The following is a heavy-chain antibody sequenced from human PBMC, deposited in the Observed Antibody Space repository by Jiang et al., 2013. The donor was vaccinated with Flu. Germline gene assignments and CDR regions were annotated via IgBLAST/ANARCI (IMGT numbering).Heavy chain of an antibody. D-gene: IGHD3-10*01. CDR1: GYSFTSYW. J-gene: IGHJ3*02. CDR3: ARRRGGSGSYYDAFDI. CDR2: IDPSDSYT. Sequence: GAEVKKPGESLRISCKGSGYSFTSYWISWVRQMPGKGLEWMGRIDPSDSYTNYSPSFQGHVTISADKSISTAYLQWSSLKASDTAMYYCARRRGGSGSYYDAFDIWGQGTMVTVSS. V-gene: IGHV5-10-1*01.